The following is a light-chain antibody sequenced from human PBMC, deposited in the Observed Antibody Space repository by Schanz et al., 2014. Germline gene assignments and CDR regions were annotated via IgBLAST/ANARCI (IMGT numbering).Light chain of an antibody. Sequence: ENVLTQSPGTLSLSPGERAALSCRASQNVDSVYLAWYQQKPGQAPRLLIYGASSRATGTPDRFSGSASGTDFTLTITSVEPEDFAVYYCQHYGTAPGTFGRGTKVE. CDR3: QHYGTAPGT. CDR1: QNVDSVY. V-gene: IGKV3-20*01. J-gene: IGKJ1*01. CDR2: GAS.